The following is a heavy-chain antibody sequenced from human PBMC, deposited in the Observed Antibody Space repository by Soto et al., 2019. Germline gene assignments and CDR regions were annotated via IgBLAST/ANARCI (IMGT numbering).Heavy chain of an antibody. CDR1: GFIFSAYD. V-gene: IGHV3-30-3*01. CDR2: ISYDGSKK. J-gene: IGHJ4*02. CDR3: ARRPGPIDY. Sequence: GGSLRLSCAASGFIFSAYDIHWVRQAPGKGLEWVLVISYDGSKKFYTDSVKGRFTISRDNSRDTLYLQMSSLRADDTAIYYCARRPGPIDYWGQGTLVTVSS.